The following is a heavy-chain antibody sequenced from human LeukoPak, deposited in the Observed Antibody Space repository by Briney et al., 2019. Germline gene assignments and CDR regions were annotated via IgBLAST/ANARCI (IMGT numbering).Heavy chain of an antibody. J-gene: IGHJ3*02. CDR2: MNPNSGNT. V-gene: IGHV1-8*01. CDR3: ARVVVLYYYDSSAPYAFDI. CDR1: GYTFTSYD. Sequence: ASVKLSCKASGYTFTSYDINCVRQATGQGLEWMGWMNPNSGNTGYAQKFQGRVTMTRNTSISTAYMELSSLRSEDTAVYYCARVVVLYYYDSSAPYAFDIWGQGTMVTVSS. D-gene: IGHD3-22*01.